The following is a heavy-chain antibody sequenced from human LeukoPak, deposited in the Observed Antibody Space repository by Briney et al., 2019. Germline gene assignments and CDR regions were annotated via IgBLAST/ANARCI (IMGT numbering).Heavy chain of an antibody. CDR3: ANVRYFDWYYFDY. CDR2: ISGSGGST. Sequence: PRGSLRLSCAASGFTFSTYAMNWVRQAPGKGLDWVSGISGSGGSTYYADSVKGRFIISRDNSKNTLYLQMNSLRAEDTAVYYCANVRYFDWYYFDYWGQGALVTVSS. V-gene: IGHV3-23*01. J-gene: IGHJ4*02. CDR1: GFTFSTYA. D-gene: IGHD3-9*01.